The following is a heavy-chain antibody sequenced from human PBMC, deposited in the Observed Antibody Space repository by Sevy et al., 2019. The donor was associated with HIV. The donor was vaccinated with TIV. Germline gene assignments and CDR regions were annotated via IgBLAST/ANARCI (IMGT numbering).Heavy chain of an antibody. J-gene: IGHJ6*02. CDR3: AKNRPPGGSYFSRHGMDV. V-gene: IGHV3-30*18. Sequence: GGSLRLSCTASGFTFSTYDIHWVRQAPGKGLEWGAIIAHDGNYRYYSDSVRGRFSMSRDNSKNTAYLQMSGLSVEDTAVYYCAKNRPPGGSYFSRHGMDVWGRGTTVTVSS. D-gene: IGHD3-16*01. CDR1: GFTFSTYD. CDR2: IAHDGNYR.